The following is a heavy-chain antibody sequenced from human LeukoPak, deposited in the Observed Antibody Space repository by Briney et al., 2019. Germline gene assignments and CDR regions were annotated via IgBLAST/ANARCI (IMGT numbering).Heavy chain of an antibody. CDR1: GYTFTGHY. CDR3: ARGVRGVIITLLYYYMDV. CDR2: MNPNSGNT. D-gene: IGHD3-10*01. V-gene: IGHV1-8*02. J-gene: IGHJ6*03. Sequence: ASVKVSCKASGYTFTGHYMHWVRQAPGQGLEWMGWMNPNSGNTGYAQKFQGRVTMTRNTSISTAYMELSSLRSEDTAVYYCARGVRGVIITLLYYYMDVWGKGTTVTISS.